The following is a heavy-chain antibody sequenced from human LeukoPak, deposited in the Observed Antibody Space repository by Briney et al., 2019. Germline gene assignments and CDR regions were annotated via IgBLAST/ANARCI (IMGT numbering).Heavy chain of an antibody. D-gene: IGHD3-16*02. V-gene: IGHV1-2*02. CDR2: INPNSGGT. CDR1: GYTFTGYY. J-gene: IGHJ4*02. Sequence: GASAKVSCKASGYTFTGYYMHWVRQAPGQGLEWMGWINPNSGGTNYAQKFQGRVTMTRDTSISTAYMELSRLRSDDTAVYYCARDPIYDYVWGSYPLESSWGQGTLVTVSS. CDR3: ARDPIYDYVWGSYPLESS.